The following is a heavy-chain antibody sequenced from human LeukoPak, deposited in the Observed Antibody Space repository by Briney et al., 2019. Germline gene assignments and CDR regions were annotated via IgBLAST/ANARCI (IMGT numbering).Heavy chain of an antibody. J-gene: IGHJ4*02. CDR1: GFTLSDYP. Sequence: GGSLRLSCAASGFTLSDYPMTWVRQAPGKGLQWVSLFDRGSLDTYYADSVRGRFTVSRDNDKNTLYLQMNSLRAEDTAVYYCTRAGRYCSGGSCYSFYWGQGTLVTVSS. CDR2: FDRGSLDT. D-gene: IGHD2-15*01. CDR3: TRAGRYCSGGSCYSFY. V-gene: IGHV3-23*01.